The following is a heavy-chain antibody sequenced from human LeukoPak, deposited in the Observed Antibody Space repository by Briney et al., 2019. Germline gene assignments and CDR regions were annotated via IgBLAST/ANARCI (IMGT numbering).Heavy chain of an antibody. J-gene: IGHJ6*03. CDR1: GFTFRNYW. Sequence: PGGSLRLACGASGFTFRNYWMNWVRQVPGKGLVWVSRINSDASRTTYADSVKGRFHISRDNAKNTLYLQMNSLTAEDTAVYYCARGQSIFSYYYMDVWGKGTTVTVSS. D-gene: IGHD3-3*01. V-gene: IGHV3-74*01. CDR3: ARGQSIFSYYYMDV. CDR2: INSDASRT.